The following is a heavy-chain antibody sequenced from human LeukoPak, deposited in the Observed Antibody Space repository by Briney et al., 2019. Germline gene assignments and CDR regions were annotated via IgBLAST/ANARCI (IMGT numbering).Heavy chain of an antibody. D-gene: IGHD3-10*01. CDR3: ARGLHSREGLWFGDY. V-gene: IGHV3-21*01. J-gene: IGHJ4*02. Sequence: GGSLRLSCAASGFTFSSYSMNWVRQAPGKGLEWVSFISSSSSYIYYADSVKGRFTISRDNAKNSLYLQMNSLRAEDTAVYYCARGLHSREGLWFGDYWGQGTLVTVSS. CDR2: ISSSSSYI. CDR1: GFTFSSYS.